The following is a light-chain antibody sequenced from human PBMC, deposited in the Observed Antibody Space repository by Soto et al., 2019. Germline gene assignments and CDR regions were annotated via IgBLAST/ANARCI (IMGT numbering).Light chain of an antibody. J-gene: IGLJ2*01. CDR2: DVT. Sequence: QSVLTQPPSVSGSPGQSVIISCIGSSTDIGRYNYVSWYQQRPGKAPKLIVYDVTKRPSGVPDRFSGSKSGNTASLTISGLQADDEADYCCCAHTGMSILFGGGTQLTVL. CDR3: CAHTGMSIL. CDR1: STDIGRYNY. V-gene: IGLV2-11*01.